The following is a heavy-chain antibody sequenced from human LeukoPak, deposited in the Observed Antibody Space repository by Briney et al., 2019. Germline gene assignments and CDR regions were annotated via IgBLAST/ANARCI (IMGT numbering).Heavy chain of an antibody. V-gene: IGHV3-21*01. J-gene: IGHJ4*02. CDR1: GFTFSTYA. CDR2: ISSSSSYI. D-gene: IGHD5-18*01. Sequence: GGSLRLSCAASGFTFSTYAMSWVRQAPGKGLEWVSSISSSSSYIYYADSVKGRFTISRDNAKNSLYLQMNSLRAEDTAVYYCARDGGYGIDYWGQGTLVTVSS. CDR3: ARDGGYGIDY.